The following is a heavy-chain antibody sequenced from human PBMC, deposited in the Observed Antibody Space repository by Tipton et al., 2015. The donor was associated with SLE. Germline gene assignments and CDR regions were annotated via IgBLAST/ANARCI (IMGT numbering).Heavy chain of an antibody. V-gene: IGHV3-23*01. Sequence: SLRLSCAASGFTIGSYAMTWVRQAPGKGLEWVSDISGEHDTTSYADSVKGRFTISRDTSKNTLYLQMSSLRAEDSAVYFCAKGVDYYDSGGYPDYWGQGTLVIVAS. CDR1: GFTIGSYA. D-gene: IGHD3-22*01. CDR2: ISGEHDTT. J-gene: IGHJ4*02. CDR3: AKGVDYYDSGGYPDY.